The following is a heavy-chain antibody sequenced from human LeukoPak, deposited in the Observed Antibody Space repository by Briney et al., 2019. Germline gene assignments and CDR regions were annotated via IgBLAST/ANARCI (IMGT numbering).Heavy chain of an antibody. J-gene: IGHJ3*02. CDR3: ARERKWVRADPYNGFDI. CDR1: GYTFTNYG. CDR2: ISAYNGNT. V-gene: IGHV1-18*01. Sequence: ASVKVSCKASGYTFTNYGISWVRQAPGQGLEWLGWISAYNGNTNYTQKLQGRVTMTTDSSTNTAYMELRRLRSDDTAWYYCARERKWVRADPYNGFDIWGQGTMVTVS. D-gene: IGHD1-1*01.